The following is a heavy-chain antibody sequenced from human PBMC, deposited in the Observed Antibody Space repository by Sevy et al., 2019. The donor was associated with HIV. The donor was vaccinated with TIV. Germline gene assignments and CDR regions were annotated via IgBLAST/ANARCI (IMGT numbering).Heavy chain of an antibody. CDR3: ARGGNGDFWSYEYYYYGIDV. CDR1: GYTFTSYD. D-gene: IGHD3-3*01. J-gene: IGHJ6*02. V-gene: IGHV1-8*01. CDR2: MSPNTGAT. Sequence: ASVKVSCEAFGYTFTSYDINWVRQAPGQGLEWMGWMSPNTGATGFAQKFQGRVTLTRNKSITTAYMELSSLTYEDTAVYYCARGGNGDFWSYEYYYYGIDVGGQGTTVTVSS.